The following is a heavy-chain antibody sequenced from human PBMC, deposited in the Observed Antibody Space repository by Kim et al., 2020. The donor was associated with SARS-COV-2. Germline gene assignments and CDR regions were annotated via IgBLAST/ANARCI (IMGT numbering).Heavy chain of an antibody. CDR2: IYHSGST. D-gene: IGHD1-1*01. CDR1: GGSISSSNW. V-gene: IGHV4-4*02. J-gene: IGHJ5*02. Sequence: SETLSLTCAVSGGSISSSNWWSWVRQPPGKGLEWIGEIYHSGSTNYNPSLKSRVTISVDKSKNQFSLTLCSFTSADTAVYSCARQDVERGFVYCFYPWS. CDR3: ARQDVERGFVYCFYP.